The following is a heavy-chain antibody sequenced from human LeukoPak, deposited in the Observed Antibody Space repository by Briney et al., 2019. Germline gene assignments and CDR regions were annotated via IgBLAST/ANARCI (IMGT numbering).Heavy chain of an antibody. V-gene: IGHV3-11*01. J-gene: IGHJ4*02. CDR1: RVTFSDYY. CDR2: ITGSGATI. Sequence: PRRPPRLSSAASRVTFSDYYMSWLRQAPGMGQEWVAYITGSGATIYYADSVKGRFTISRDNAKKSLYLQMNSLRDEDTAVYYCATDRRPYSYFYDHWGQGTLVTVSS. D-gene: IGHD2-15*01. CDR3: ATDRRPYSYFYDH.